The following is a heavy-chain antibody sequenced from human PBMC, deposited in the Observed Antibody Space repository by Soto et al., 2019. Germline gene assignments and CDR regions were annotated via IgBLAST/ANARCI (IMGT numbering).Heavy chain of an antibody. CDR3: ARDAAYNGRYWFDP. J-gene: IGHJ5*02. D-gene: IGHD1-26*01. CDR2: IYYSGST. V-gene: IGHV4-39*02. Sequence: SETLSLTCTVSGGSISSSSYYWGWIRQPPGKGLEWIGSIYYSGSTYYNPSLKSRVTISVDTSKNQFSLKLSSVTAADTAVYYCARDAAYNGRYWFDPWGQGTLVTVSS. CDR1: GGSISSSSYY.